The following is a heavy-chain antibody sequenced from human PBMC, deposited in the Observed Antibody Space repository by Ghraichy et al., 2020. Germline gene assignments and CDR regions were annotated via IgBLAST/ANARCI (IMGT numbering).Heavy chain of an antibody. J-gene: IGHJ6*02. Sequence: GGSRRLSCAASGFTVSSNYMSWVRQAPGKGLEWVSVIYSGGSTYYADSVKGRFTISRDNSKNTLYLQMNSLRAEDTAVYYCARGGEQLWLHGMDVWGQGTTVTVSS. D-gene: IGHD5-18*01. CDR2: IYSGGST. CDR3: ARGGEQLWLHGMDV. CDR1: GFTVSSNY. V-gene: IGHV3-53*01.